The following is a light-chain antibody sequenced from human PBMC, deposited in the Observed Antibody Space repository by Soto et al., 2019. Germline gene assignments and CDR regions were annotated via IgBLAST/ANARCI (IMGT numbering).Light chain of an antibody. Sequence: QSVLTQPPSESGTPGQRVTISCSGRGSNVGTSYVYWYQQLPGTAPKLLIYANNQRPSGVPDRFSGSKSGTSASLAISGLRSEDEADYYCAAWDDSLSGRVFGGGTKLTVL. J-gene: IGLJ3*02. CDR2: ANN. CDR3: AAWDDSLSGRV. V-gene: IGLV1-47*01. CDR1: GSNVGTSY.